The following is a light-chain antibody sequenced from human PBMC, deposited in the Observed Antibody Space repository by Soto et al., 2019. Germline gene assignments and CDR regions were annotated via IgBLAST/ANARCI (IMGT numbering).Light chain of an antibody. CDR3: QSHDSSLSGYV. V-gene: IGLV1-40*01. CDR2: NNI. J-gene: IGLJ1*01. Sequence: QSVLTQPPSVSGAPGQSVTISCTGSSSNIGAGYDVHWYQQLPGTAPKLLIYNNIYRPPGVPDRVSGSKSGTSASLVITGLQAEDEAFYFCQSHDSSLSGYVFGRGTKVTVL. CDR1: SSNIGAGYD.